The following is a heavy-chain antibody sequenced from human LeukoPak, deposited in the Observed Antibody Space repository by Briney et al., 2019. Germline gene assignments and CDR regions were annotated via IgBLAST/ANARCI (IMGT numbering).Heavy chain of an antibody. CDR3: AKDRSGSRC. V-gene: IGHV3-23*01. CDR2: TDTDGSK. J-gene: IGHJ4*02. Sequence: GGSLRLSCAASGFTFSSYAMTWVRQAPGKGLEWVSTTDTDGSKYYADPVKGRFTISRDNSKTTLYLQMNSLRVEDTAVYYCAKDRSGSRCWGQGTPVTVSS. CDR1: GFTFSSYA. D-gene: IGHD2-15*01.